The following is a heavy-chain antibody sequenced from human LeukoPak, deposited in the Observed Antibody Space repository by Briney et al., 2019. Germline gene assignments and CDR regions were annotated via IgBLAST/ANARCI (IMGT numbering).Heavy chain of an antibody. CDR1: GGAISNGSYY. D-gene: IGHD6-13*01. Sequence: SETLSLTCTVSGGAISNGSYYWSWIRQPAGKGLEWIGRIHSSGSTNYNPSLKSRVTISLDTSENQLSLKLSSVTAADTAVYYCARGYTGIAAAGLFDHWGQGTLVTVSS. V-gene: IGHV4-61*02. CDR2: IHSSGST. CDR3: ARGYTGIAAAGLFDH. J-gene: IGHJ4*02.